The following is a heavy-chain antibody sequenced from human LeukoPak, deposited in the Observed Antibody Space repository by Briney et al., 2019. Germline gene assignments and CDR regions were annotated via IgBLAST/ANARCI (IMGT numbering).Heavy chain of an antibody. D-gene: IGHD6-19*01. V-gene: IGHV4-34*01. CDR3: ARVGSSGWSDY. CDR2: INHSGST. CDR1: GGSFSGYY. Sequence: SETLSLTCAVYGGSFSGYYWSWIRQPPGKGLEWIGEINHSGSTNYNPSLKSRVTISVDTSKNQFSLKLSSVTAADTAVYYCARVGSSGWSDYWGQGTLVTVSS. J-gene: IGHJ4*02.